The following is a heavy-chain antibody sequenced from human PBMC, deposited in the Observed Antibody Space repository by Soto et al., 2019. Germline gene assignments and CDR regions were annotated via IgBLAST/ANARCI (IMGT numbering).Heavy chain of an antibody. CDR3: VRVVAIPGYPDN. V-gene: IGHV1-69*12. J-gene: IGHJ4*02. D-gene: IGHD5-12*01. CDR2: IVPIVDTS. CDR1: GGTFSSYA. Sequence: QVQLVQSGAEVRQPASSVKVSCKTSGGTFSSYAISWVRQAPGQGLEWMGGIVPIVDTSTYAQKFRGRVTITADESTSTVYKELSSLRSDETAVYYCVRVVAIPGYPDNWGQGTLGTVSS.